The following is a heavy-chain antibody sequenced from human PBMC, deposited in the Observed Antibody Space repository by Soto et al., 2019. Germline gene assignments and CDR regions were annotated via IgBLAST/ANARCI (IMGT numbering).Heavy chain of an antibody. CDR1: GYSFSSHA. V-gene: IGHV3-23*01. Sequence: GGCLRLSCGASGYSFSSHAMSWVRQAPGKGLECVSGISGSGGTTFYAEAVKGRFTVSRDNSKKTLFLQMNSLRAEDTAIYFCAKTPYDFWSSGQYFFDDWGQGTLVTVSS. J-gene: IGHJ4*02. D-gene: IGHD3-3*01. CDR3: AKTPYDFWSSGQYFFDD. CDR2: ISGSGGTT.